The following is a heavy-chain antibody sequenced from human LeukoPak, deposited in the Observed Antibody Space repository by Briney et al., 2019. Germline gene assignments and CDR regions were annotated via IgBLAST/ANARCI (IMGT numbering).Heavy chain of an antibody. CDR1: GGSISSYY. D-gene: IGHD3-10*01. CDR2: ISNSGMT. J-gene: IGHJ4*02. Sequence: PSETVSLTCTVSGGSISSYYWSWIRQPPGKGLEWIGYISNSGMTNSNPSLKSRVTISVDTSKNQFSLKLSSVTAADTAVYYCARSPGDLIFDHLEHFDYWGQGTLVTVSS. V-gene: IGHV4-59*08. CDR3: ARSPGDLIFDHLEHFDY.